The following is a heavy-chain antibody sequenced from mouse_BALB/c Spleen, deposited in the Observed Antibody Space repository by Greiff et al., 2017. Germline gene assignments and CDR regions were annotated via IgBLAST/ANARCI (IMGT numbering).Heavy chain of an antibody. J-gene: IGHJ2*01. CDR3: ASGALRLRGYFDY. V-gene: IGHV14-3*02. Sequence: EVQVVESGAELVKPGASVKLSCTASGFNIKDTYMHWVKQRPEQGLEWIGRIDPANGNTKYDPKFQGKATITADTSSNTAYLQLSSLTSEDTAVYYCASGALRLRGYFDYWGQGTTLTVSS. CDR2: IDPANGNT. D-gene: IGHD1-2*01. CDR1: GFNIKDTY.